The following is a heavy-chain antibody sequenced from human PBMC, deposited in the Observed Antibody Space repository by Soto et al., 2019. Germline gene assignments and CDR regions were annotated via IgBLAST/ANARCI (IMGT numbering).Heavy chain of an antibody. D-gene: IGHD6-13*01. V-gene: IGHV1-18*01. Sequence: ASVKFSSKASGYTFTSYGSIWLRQARRQGLEWMGWISAYNGNTKYAQKLPGRVTMTTDTSTSTAYMELRRLRSDDTAVYYCARGYSSSSYFFYGMDVWGQGTTVTVSS. CDR3: ARGYSSSSYFFYGMDV. CDR2: ISAYNGNT. J-gene: IGHJ6*02. CDR1: GYTFTSYG.